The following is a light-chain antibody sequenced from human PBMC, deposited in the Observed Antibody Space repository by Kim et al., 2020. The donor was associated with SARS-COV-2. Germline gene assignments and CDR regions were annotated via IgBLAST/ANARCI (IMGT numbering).Light chain of an antibody. V-gene: IGLV3-1*01. CDR1: KLEYKY. Sequence: SYELTQPPSVSVSPGQTASITCSGDKLEYKYCSWYQQRPGQSPVLVVYQNYKRPSGIPGRFSGSVSGHTATLTISGTQAMDEADYYCQAWDSNTSFFGGGTQLTVL. J-gene: IGLJ2*01. CDR2: QNY. CDR3: QAWDSNTSF.